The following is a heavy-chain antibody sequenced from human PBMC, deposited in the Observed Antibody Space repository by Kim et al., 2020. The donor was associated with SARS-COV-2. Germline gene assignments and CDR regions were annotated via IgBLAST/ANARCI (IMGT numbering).Heavy chain of an antibody. Sequence: GEGLEWMGIIYPGDSKTRYSPSFQGQVTISVDKSISAAHLQWSSLKASDSAMYYCARGSIGPTPPWFDPWGQGTLVTVSS. CDR3: ARGSIGPTPPWFDP. D-gene: IGHD1-1*01. J-gene: IGHJ5*02. CDR2: IYPGDSKT. V-gene: IGHV5-51*01.